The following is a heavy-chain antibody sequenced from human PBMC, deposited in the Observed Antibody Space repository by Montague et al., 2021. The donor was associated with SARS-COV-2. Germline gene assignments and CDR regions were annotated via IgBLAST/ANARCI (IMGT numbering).Heavy chain of an antibody. Sequence: CAISGDSVSRTAAAWNWIRQSPSRGLEWLGRTYYRSKWDSDYAESVKRRLVITPDTSKNQVSLQLNSVIPEDTAVYFCASSGITLTGLDAFDIWGQGTMVTVSS. CDR3: ASSGITLTGLDAFDI. CDR2: TYYRSKWDS. D-gene: IGHD3-9*01. J-gene: IGHJ3*02. V-gene: IGHV6-1*01. CDR1: GDSVSRTAAA.